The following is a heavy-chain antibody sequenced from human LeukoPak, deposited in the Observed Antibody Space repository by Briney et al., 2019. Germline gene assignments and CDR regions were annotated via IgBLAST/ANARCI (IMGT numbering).Heavy chain of an antibody. D-gene: IGHD6-13*01. J-gene: IGHJ6*03. Sequence: TASETLSLTCTVSGGSISSYYWSWIRQPPGKGLEWIGYIYYSGSTNYNPSLKSRVTISVDTSKNQFSLKLSSVTAADTAVYYCARLGPGIAAAGIGSYYYYYYMDVWGKGTTVTISS. CDR3: ARLGPGIAAAGIGSYYYYYYMDV. CDR1: GGSISSYY. CDR2: IYYSGST. V-gene: IGHV4-59*01.